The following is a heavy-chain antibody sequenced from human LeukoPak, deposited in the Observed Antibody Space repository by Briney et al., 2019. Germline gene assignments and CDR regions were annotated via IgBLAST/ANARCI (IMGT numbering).Heavy chain of an antibody. J-gene: IGHJ5*02. CDR2: ISAYNGNT. CDR3: ARDGAYCSGGSCRAYNWFDP. Sequence: ASVKVSCKASGYTFTSYGISWVRQAPGQGLEWMGWISAYNGNTNYPQRLQGRVTITHDTSPNTAYMELRSLRSDDTAVYYCARDGAYCSGGSCRAYNWFDPWGQGTLVTVSP. CDR1: GYTFTSYG. D-gene: IGHD2-15*01. V-gene: IGHV1-18*01.